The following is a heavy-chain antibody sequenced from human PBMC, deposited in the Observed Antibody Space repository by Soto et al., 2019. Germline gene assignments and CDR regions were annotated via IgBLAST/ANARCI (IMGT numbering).Heavy chain of an antibody. CDR3: ARDSIVVVTAIRRRTYFDY. V-gene: IGHV1-69*01. CDR1: GGTFSSYA. CDR2: IIPIFGTA. D-gene: IGHD2-21*02. Sequence: QVQLVQSGAEVKKPGSSVKVSCKASGGTFSSYAISWVRQAPGQGLEWMGGIIPIFGTANYAQKFQGRVTITADESTSTAYMERSSLRSEDTAVYYCARDSIVVVTAIRRRTYFDYWGQGTLVTVSS. J-gene: IGHJ4*02.